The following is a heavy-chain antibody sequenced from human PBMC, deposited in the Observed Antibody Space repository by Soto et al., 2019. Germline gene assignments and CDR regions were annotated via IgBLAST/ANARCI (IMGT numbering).Heavy chain of an antibody. V-gene: IGHV4-39*01. CDR1: GGSITSTSHY. D-gene: IGHD2-15*01. CDR3: ASPHCRGGRCYFTY. CDR2: ISYGTT. Sequence: QVQLQESGPGLVKPSETLSLTCTVSGGSITSTSHYWGWIRQPPGKGLEWIGTISYGTTDYNPSLKSRVTISVDTSKNRLSLKLSSVTAADTAMYYCASPHCRGGRCYFTYWGQGTLVIASS. J-gene: IGHJ4*02.